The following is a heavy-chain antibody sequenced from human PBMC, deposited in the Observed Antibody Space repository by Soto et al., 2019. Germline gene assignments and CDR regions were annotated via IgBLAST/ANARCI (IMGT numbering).Heavy chain of an antibody. D-gene: IGHD1-1*01. CDR2: IYNDGSRT. CDR3: ARDLSGDTTPYFDL. Sequence: PGGSLRLSCAASGFAFSSYLMHWVRQTPGKGPVWVSRIYNDGSRTAYADSVKGRFTISRDNAKNTMYLQMSSLTVEDTAVYYCARDLSGDTTPYFDLWGQGTLVTV. V-gene: IGHV3-74*01. J-gene: IGHJ4*02. CDR1: GFAFSSYL.